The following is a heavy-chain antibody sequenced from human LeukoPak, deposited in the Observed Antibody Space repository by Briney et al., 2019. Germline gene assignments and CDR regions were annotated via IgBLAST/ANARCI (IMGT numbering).Heavy chain of an antibody. Sequence: SETLSLTCAVYGGSFSGYYWSWIRQPPGKGLEWIGEINHSGSTNYNPSLKSRVTISVDTSKNQFSLKLSSVTAADTAVYYCARGSGGITIFGVVTHPNWFDPWGQGTLVTVSS. CDR1: GGSFSGYY. J-gene: IGHJ5*02. D-gene: IGHD3-3*01. CDR2: INHSGST. V-gene: IGHV4-34*01. CDR3: ARGSGGITIFGVVTHPNWFDP.